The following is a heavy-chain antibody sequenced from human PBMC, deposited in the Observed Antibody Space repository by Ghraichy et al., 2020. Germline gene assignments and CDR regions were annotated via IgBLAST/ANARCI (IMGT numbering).Heavy chain of an antibody. J-gene: IGHJ4*02. V-gene: IGHV4-39*01. CDR2: IYYSGST. CDR3: ARHGKYYDSSGYPRIFDY. Sequence: GSLRLSCTVSSGSISSSTYYWGWIRQSPGKGLEWIGSIYYSGSTYYNPSLKSRVTVSADTSTNQFSLKLTSVTAADTAVYYCARHGKYYDSSGYPRIFDYWGQGTLVTVSS. CDR1: SGSISSSTYY. D-gene: IGHD3-22*01.